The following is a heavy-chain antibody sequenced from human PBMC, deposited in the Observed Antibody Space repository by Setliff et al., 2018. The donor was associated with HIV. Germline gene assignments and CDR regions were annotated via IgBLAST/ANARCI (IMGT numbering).Heavy chain of an antibody. Sequence: GASVKVSCKASGGTFTSYAFNWVRQAPGQRLEWMGEIMPIFGVTKYAQEFQGRLSISTGESTRTAYMELTSLTSEDTAVYFCATRLSGYTSYYFDQWGQGTLVTVSS. CDR1: GGTFTSYA. CDR2: IMPIFGVT. D-gene: IGHD5-12*01. V-gene: IGHV1-69*05. CDR3: ATRLSGYTSYYFDQ. J-gene: IGHJ4*02.